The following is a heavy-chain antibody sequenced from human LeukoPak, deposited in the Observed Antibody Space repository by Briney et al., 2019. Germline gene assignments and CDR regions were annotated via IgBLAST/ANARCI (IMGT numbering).Heavy chain of an antibody. J-gene: IGHJ4*02. Sequence: PSETLSLTCTVSGGSISSYYWGWIRQPPGKGLEWIGSIYYSGSTYYNPSLKSRVTISVDTSKNQFSLKLSSVTAADTAVYYCARRLGYCSSTSCYAFDYWGQGTLVTVSS. V-gene: IGHV4-39*01. D-gene: IGHD2-2*03. CDR3: ARRLGYCSSTSCYAFDY. CDR2: IYYSGST. CDR1: GGSISSYY.